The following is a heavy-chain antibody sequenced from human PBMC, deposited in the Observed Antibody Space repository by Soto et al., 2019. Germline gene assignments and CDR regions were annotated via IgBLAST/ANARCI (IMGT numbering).Heavy chain of an antibody. D-gene: IGHD5-12*01. Sequence: EVQLVESGGTLVQPGESLRLSCAASGFTISSYWMSWVRQAPGKGLEWVANIKQDGSERYYMGSVNGRFTISRDNAKNSLYLQMSSLTVEDTAVCYCARWDNGYDFGGQGTLVTISS. V-gene: IGHV3-7*01. J-gene: IGHJ4*02. CDR3: ARWDNGYDF. CDR1: GFTISSYW. CDR2: IKQDGSER.